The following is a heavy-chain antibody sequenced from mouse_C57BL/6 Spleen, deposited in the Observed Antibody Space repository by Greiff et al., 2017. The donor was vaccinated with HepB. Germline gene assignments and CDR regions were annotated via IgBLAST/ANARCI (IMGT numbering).Heavy chain of an antibody. J-gene: IGHJ3*01. CDR3: AREGAY. CDR2: IDPSDSYT. CDR1: GYTFTSYW. Sequence: QVQLQQPGAELVKPGASVNLSCKASGYTFTSYWMQWVKQRPGQGLEWIGEIDPSDSYTNYNQKFKGKATLTVDTSSSTAYMQLSSLTSDDSAVYYCAREGAYWGQGTLVTVSA. V-gene: IGHV1-50*01.